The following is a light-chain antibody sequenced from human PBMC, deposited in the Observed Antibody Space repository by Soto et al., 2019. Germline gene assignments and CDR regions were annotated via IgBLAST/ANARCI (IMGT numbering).Light chain of an antibody. Sequence: QSAMTQPPSASGTPGHSVTILCSGSSSNIGNNNVYWYQQHPETAPKLLIYRNGQRPSGVPDRFSGSKSGTSASLAISGLRSEDEADSYCAGWDDSLSGYVFGPGTKVTVL. CDR3: AGWDDSLSGYV. CDR1: SSNIGNNN. V-gene: IGLV1-47*01. J-gene: IGLJ1*01. CDR2: RNG.